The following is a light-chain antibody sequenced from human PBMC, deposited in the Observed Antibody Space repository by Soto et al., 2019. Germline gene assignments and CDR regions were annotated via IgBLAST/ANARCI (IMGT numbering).Light chain of an antibody. Sequence: QSALTQPASVSGSPGQSITISCTGTSSDVGSYNLVSWYQQHPGKAPKLMIYEGSKRPSGVSNRFSGSKSGKTASLTVAGLQEEDEADSHSSLDAGTSPVGTGTKVTVL. CDR3: SLDAGTSP. CDR1: SSDVGSYNL. V-gene: IGLV2-23*01. CDR2: EGS. J-gene: IGLJ1*01.